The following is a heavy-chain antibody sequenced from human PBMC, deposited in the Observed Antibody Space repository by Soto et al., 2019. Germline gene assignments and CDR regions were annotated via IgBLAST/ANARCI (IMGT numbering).Heavy chain of an antibody. CDR2: MYHSGST. Sequence: QVQLQESGPGLVKPSGTLSLTCAVSGGSISSNYWWTWVRQPPGKGLEWIGEMYHSGSTNYNPSRQSRVSTAVDKSTNKFFPTLTSVTAAATAVYYYARLQLVPFGGDVYRSFDILGQGTLVTVSS. V-gene: IGHV4-4*02. CDR3: ARLQLVPFGGDVYRSFDI. J-gene: IGHJ3*02. D-gene: IGHD3-16*01. CDR1: GGSISSNYW.